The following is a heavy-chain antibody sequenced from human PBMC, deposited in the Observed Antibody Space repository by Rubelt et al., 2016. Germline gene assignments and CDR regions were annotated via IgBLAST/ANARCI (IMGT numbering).Heavy chain of an antibody. Sequence: QVQLQQWGAGLLKPSETLSLTCAVYGGSFSGYYWSWIRQPPGKGLEWIGEINHSGSTNYNPSLKMRVTISVETSKNQVALKLSSVTAADTAVYYCARHGSHEYSSSSLWFDPWGQGTLVTVSS. CDR1: GGSFSGYY. CDR3: ARHGSHEYSSSSLWFDP. CDR2: INHSGST. V-gene: IGHV4-34*01. D-gene: IGHD6-6*01. J-gene: IGHJ5*02.